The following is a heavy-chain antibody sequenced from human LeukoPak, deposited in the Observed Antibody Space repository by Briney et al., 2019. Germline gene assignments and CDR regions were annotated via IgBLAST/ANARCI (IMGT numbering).Heavy chain of an antibody. J-gene: IGHJ5*02. CDR1: GDSISTITDY. CDR2: IHSRGNT. CDR3: ARAHMYYNSDGFPYRWFDP. D-gene: IGHD2/OR15-2a*01. V-gene: IGHV4-39*07. Sequence: SETLSLTCSVSGDSISTITDYWVWIRQSPGKELEWLASIHSRGNTYYHPSLTSRVTMALDTAKRHFSLKLDSVTAADTAIYYCARAHMYYNSDGFPYRWFDPWGQGILVTVTS.